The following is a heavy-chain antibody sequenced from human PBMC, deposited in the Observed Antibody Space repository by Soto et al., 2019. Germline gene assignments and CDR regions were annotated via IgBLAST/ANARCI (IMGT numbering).Heavy chain of an antibody. CDR1: GGTFSSYA. CDR3: ARRGSGSYSEYYYYGMDV. V-gene: IGHV1-69*01. Sequence: QVQLVQSGAEVKKPGSSVKVSCEASGGTFSSYAISWVRQAPGQGLEWMGGIIPIFGTANYAQKFQGRVTITADESTSTAYMELSSLRSEDTAVYYCARRGSGSYSEYYYYGMDVWGQGTTVTVSS. J-gene: IGHJ6*02. D-gene: IGHD3-10*01. CDR2: IIPIFGTA.